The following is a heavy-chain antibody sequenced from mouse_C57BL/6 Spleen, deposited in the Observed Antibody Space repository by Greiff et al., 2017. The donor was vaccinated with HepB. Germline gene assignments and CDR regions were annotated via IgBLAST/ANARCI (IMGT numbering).Heavy chain of an antibody. CDR3: ARGYYGSSYGWFAY. Sequence: QVQLQQPGTELVKPGASVKLSCKASGYTFTSYWMHWVKQRPGQGLEWIGNITPSYGGTNYNEKFKSKATLTVDKSSSTAYMQLSSLTSEDSAVYKCARGYYGSSYGWFAYWGQGTLVTVSA. V-gene: IGHV1-53*01. CDR2: ITPSYGGT. D-gene: IGHD1-1*01. J-gene: IGHJ3*01. CDR1: GYTFTSYW.